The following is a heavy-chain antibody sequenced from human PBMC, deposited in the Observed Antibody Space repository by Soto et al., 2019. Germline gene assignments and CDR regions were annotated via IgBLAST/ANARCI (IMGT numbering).Heavy chain of an antibody. CDR1: GYTFTSYG. CDR2: ISAYNGNT. CDR3: ARELEGPSLGWYGMDV. J-gene: IGHJ6*02. Sequence: VQLVQSGAEVKKPGASVKVSCKASGYTFTSYGISWVRQAPGQGLEWMGWISAYNGNTNYAQKLQGRVTMTTDTSTSTAYMDLRSLRSDDTAVYYCARELEGPSLGWYGMDVWGQGTTVTVSS. D-gene: IGHD1-1*01. V-gene: IGHV1-18*01.